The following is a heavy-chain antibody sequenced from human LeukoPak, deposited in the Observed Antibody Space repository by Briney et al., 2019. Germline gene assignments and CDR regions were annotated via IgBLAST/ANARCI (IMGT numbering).Heavy chain of an antibody. CDR1: GYTFTSYD. Sequence: VKVSCKASGYTFTSYDINWVRQATGQGLEWMGWMNPNSGNTGYAQKFQGRVTMTRNTSISTAYMELSSLRSEDTAVYYCAREYSSSSEDGYYYYMDIWGKGTTVTVSS. V-gene: IGHV1-8*01. CDR2: MNPNSGNT. CDR3: AREYSSSSEDGYYYYMDI. J-gene: IGHJ6*03. D-gene: IGHD6-6*01.